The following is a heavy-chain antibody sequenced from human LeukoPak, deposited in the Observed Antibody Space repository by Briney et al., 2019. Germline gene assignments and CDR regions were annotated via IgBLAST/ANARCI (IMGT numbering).Heavy chain of an antibody. CDR1: GFTFSSYW. Sequence: GGSLRLSCAASGFTFSSYWMSWVRQAPGKGLEWVGSIKQDGSEKYYVDSVKGRFTISRDNAKNSLYLQMNSLRAEDTALYYCARAPGEGWFDPWGQGTLVTVSS. V-gene: IGHV3-7*01. CDR2: IKQDGSEK. CDR3: ARAPGEGWFDP. J-gene: IGHJ5*02. D-gene: IGHD4-17*01.